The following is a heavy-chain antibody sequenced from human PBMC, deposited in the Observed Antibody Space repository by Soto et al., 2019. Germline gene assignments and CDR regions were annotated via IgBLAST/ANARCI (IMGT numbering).Heavy chain of an antibody. CDR2: IYHGGST. CDR3: ARVPGP. J-gene: IGHJ5*02. V-gene: IGHV4-39*07. CDR1: GGSISSSSYY. Sequence: SETLSLTCTVSGGSISSSSYYWGWIRQPPGKGLEWIGSIYHGGSTNYNPSLKSRVTISVDRSKNQFSLKLSSVTAADTAVYYCARVPGPWGQGTLVTVSS.